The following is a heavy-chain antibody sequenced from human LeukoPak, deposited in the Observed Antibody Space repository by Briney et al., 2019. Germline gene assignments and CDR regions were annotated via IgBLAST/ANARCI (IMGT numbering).Heavy chain of an antibody. CDR2: IYHSGST. CDR3: ARGESQTDY. D-gene: IGHD2-21*01. Sequence: PSETLSLTCTVSGGSISNYFWSWIRQPPGKGLEWIGYIYHSGSTNYNPSLKSRVTISGDTSKNQFSLKLRSVTAADTAVYYCARGESQTDYWGQGALVTVSS. J-gene: IGHJ4*02. V-gene: IGHV4-59*01. CDR1: GGSISNYF.